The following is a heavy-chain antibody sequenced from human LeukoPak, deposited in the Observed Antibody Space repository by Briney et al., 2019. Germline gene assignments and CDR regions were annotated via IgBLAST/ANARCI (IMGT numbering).Heavy chain of an antibody. J-gene: IGHJ4*02. CDR2: IYSSGTT. Sequence: SETLSLTCSVSGVSISIHYWSWIRQPPGKGLEWIGYIYSSGTTNYNPSLKSRVTISVDTAKNQFSLKLSSVTAADTAVYYCARGYYGDYVDYWGQGTLVTVSS. D-gene: IGHD3-3*01. V-gene: IGHV4-59*11. CDR1: GVSISIHY. CDR3: ARGYYGDYVDY.